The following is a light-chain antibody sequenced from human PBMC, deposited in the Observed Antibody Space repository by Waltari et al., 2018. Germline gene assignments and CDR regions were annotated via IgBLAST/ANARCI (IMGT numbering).Light chain of an antibody. Sequence: DIQMTQSPSSLSASVGDRVTITCQASQDISSYLNWYQQRPGKAPKFLIYDVSNLESGVPSRFSGGGSGTDFSFTISSLQSEDIATYYCQQYEDVPYTFGQGTKLMIK. V-gene: IGKV1-33*01. J-gene: IGKJ2*01. CDR3: QQYEDVPYT. CDR1: QDISSY. CDR2: DVS.